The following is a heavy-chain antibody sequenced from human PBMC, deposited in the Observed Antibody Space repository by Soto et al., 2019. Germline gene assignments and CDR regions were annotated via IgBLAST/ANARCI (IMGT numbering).Heavy chain of an antibody. Sequence: EVQLLESGGGLVQPGGSLRLSCSASGFTFTSYAMSWVRQAPGKGLEWVSGISGSGGDTKSADSVKGWFTISRDNFKNMRYLQMNSLRAEDTAVYYCAKHDLCTLYNSGLDSWGQGTLVTVSS. D-gene: IGHD3-3*01. J-gene: IGHJ4*02. V-gene: IGHV3-23*01. CDR2: ISGSGGDT. CDR1: GFTFTSYA. CDR3: AKHDLCTLYNSGLDS.